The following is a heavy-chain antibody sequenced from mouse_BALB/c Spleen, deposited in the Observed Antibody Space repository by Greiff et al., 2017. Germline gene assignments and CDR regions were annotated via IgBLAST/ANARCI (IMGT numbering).Heavy chain of an antibody. CDR3: NPGSSYCDY. CDR2: IDPENGDT. D-gene: IGHD1-1*01. J-gene: IGHJ2*01. V-gene: IGHV14-4*02. CDR1: GFNIKDYY. Sequence: VQLKESGAELVRSGASVKLSCTASGFNIKDYYMHWVKQRPEQGLEWIGWIDPENGDTEYAPKFQGKATMTADTSSNTAYLQLSSLTSEDTAVYYCNPGSSYCDYWGQGTTLTVSS.